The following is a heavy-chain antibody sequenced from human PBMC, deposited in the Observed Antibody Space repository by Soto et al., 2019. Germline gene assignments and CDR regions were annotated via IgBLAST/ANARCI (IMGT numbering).Heavy chain of an antibody. CDR1: GFTFTRYS. Sequence: GGSLRLSCAASGFTFTRYSMNWVRQAPGKGLEWVSSISSTTNYIYYADSMKGRFTVSKDNAKNSVYLDMNSLSAEDTAVYYCARESEDLTSNFDYWGQGTLVTVSS. CDR3: ARESEDLTSNFDY. J-gene: IGHJ4*02. V-gene: IGHV3-21*01. CDR2: ISSTTNYI.